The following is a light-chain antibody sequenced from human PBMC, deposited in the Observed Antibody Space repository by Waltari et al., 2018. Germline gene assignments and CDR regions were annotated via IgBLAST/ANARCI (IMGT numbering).Light chain of an antibody. CDR3: SSYAGNNFVV. V-gene: IGLV2-8*01. CDR1: SSDVGGYKY. J-gene: IGLJ2*01. CDR2: EVF. Sequence: QSALTQPPSASGSPGQSVTISCTGTSSDVGGYKYVSWYQFHPGKAPKLRVYEVFKRASGVPDRFSGSKSGNTASLIVSGLQAEDEAEYYCSSYAGNNFVVFGGGTQLTVL.